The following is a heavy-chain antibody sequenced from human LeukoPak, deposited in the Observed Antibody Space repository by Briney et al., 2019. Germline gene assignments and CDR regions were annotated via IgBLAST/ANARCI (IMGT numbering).Heavy chain of an antibody. CDR1: GGSFSGYY. CDR2: INHSGST. CDR3: ARGPNGSGSYYLAY. D-gene: IGHD3-10*01. V-gene: IGHV4-34*01. Sequence: PSETLSLTCAVYGGSFSGYYWSWIRQPPGKGLEWIGEINHSGSTNYNPSLKSRVTISVDTSKNQFSLELSFVTAADTAVYYCARGPNGSGSYYLAYWGQGTLVTVSS. J-gene: IGHJ4*02.